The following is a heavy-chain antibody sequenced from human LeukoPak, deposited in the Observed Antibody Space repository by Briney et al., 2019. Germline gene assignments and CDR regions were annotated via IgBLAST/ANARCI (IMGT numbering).Heavy chain of an antibody. CDR2: INHSGST. D-gene: IGHD6-13*01. J-gene: IGHJ4*02. Sequence: SETLSLTCAVYGGSFSGYYWSWIRQPPGKGLEWIGEINHSGSTNYNPSLKSRVTISVDRSKNQFSLKLSSVTAADTAVYYCARRGIAAAGIDYWGQGTLVTVSS. CDR3: ARRGIAAAGIDY. CDR1: GGSFSGYY. V-gene: IGHV4-34*01.